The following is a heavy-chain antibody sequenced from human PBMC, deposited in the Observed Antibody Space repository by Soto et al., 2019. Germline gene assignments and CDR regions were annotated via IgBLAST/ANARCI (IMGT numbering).Heavy chain of an antibody. CDR3: AKSGGGSGWL. CDR2: ICYSGST. J-gene: IGHJ4*02. Sequence: SETLSLTCTVSGDSVSSGSYCWSWIRQPPGKGLEWIAYICYSGSTNYNPSLKSRVTISRDTSKNQFSPKLTSVTAADTAVYYCAKSGGGSGWLGGQGTLVTVSS. V-gene: IGHV4-61*01. D-gene: IGHD6-19*01. CDR1: GDSVSSGSYC.